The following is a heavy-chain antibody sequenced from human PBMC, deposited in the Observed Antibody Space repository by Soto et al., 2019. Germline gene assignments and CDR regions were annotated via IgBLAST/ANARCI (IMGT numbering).Heavy chain of an antibody. Sequence: ELQLVESGGGLVQPGGFLRLSCEASGFRFSDWNMNWVRQAPGKGLEWVSYISSSASSMSYSDSVKGRFTISRDNAKNSLYLQKHRLRAEDTAVYYCAGAFEFWGQETVVTVSS. CDR3: AGAFEF. V-gene: IGHV3-48*01. J-gene: IGHJ3*01. CDR1: GFRFSDWN. CDR2: ISSSASSM.